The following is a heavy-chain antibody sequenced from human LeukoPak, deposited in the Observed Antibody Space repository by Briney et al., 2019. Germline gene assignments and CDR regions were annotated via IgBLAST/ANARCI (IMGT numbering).Heavy chain of an antibody. CDR2: ISGSGGST. Sequence: PGGSLILSCAASGLTFSSYALSWVRQAPGKGLEWVSTISGSGGSTYYAESVKGRFTISRDNSKYTLFLQMNSLRAEPTAVYYCAKATYSSSWNLYFDYWGQGTLVTVSS. D-gene: IGHD6-13*01. CDR1: GLTFSSYA. J-gene: IGHJ4*02. CDR3: AKATYSSSWNLYFDY. V-gene: IGHV3-23*01.